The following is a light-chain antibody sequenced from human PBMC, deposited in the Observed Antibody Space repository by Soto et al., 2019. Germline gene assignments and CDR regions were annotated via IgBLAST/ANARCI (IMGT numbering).Light chain of an antibody. Sequence: EIVLTQSPGTLSLSPGERATLSCRATQSLSSSYLAWYQQKPGQAPRLLIYGASNRATGIPDRFSGSGSGTDFTLTISRLEPEDFAVYYCQQYGTSSCTFGQGTKVEIK. CDR3: QQYGTSSCT. CDR2: GAS. CDR1: QSLSSSY. J-gene: IGKJ1*01. V-gene: IGKV3-20*01.